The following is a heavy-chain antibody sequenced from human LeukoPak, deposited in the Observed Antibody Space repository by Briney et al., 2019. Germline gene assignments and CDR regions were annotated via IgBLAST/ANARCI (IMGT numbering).Heavy chain of an antibody. CDR1: GFTVSSNY. Sequence: PGGSLRLSCAASGFTVSSNYMSGVRQAPGKGLEWVSVIYSGGSTYYADSVKGRFTISRDNSKNTLYLQMNSLRAEDTAVYYCAREVGATPYFDYWGQGTLVTVSS. J-gene: IGHJ4*02. CDR2: IYSGGST. CDR3: AREVGATPYFDY. V-gene: IGHV3-53*01. D-gene: IGHD1-26*01.